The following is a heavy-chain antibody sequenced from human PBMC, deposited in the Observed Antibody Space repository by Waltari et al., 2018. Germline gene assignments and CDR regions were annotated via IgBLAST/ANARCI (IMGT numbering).Heavy chain of an antibody. V-gene: IGHV3-30*02. CDR2: IRYDGSNK. CDR3: AKDPGAVAGTSGY. Sequence: QVQLVESGGGVVQPGGSLRLSCAASGFTFSSYGMHWVRQAPGKGLEWVAVIRYDGSNKYYADSVKGRFTISRDNSKNTLYLQMNSLRAEDTAVYYCAKDPGAVAGTSGYWGQGTLVTVSS. J-gene: IGHJ4*02. D-gene: IGHD6-19*01. CDR1: GFTFSSYG.